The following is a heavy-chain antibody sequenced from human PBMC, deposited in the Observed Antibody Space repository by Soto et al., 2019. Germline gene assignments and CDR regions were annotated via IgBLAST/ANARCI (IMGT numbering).Heavy chain of an antibody. Sequence: GESLKISCKGSGYSFTSYWIGWVRQMPGKGLEWMGIIYPGDSDTRYSPSFQGQVTISADKSISTAYLQWSSLKASDTAMYYCARAPELSYSSGWYYFDYWGQGTLVTVSS. CDR2: IYPGDSDT. D-gene: IGHD6-19*01. CDR1: GYSFTSYW. CDR3: ARAPELSYSSGWYYFDY. J-gene: IGHJ4*02. V-gene: IGHV5-51*01.